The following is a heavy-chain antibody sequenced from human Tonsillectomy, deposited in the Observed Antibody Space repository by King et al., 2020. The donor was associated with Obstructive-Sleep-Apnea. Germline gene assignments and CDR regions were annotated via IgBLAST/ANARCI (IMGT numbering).Heavy chain of an antibody. CDR1: GGSISSGGYY. CDR3: ARGRSIVVVTYNWFDP. D-gene: IGHD2-21*02. CDR2: IYYSGRT. J-gene: IGHJ5*02. Sequence: VQLQESGPGLVKPSQTLSLTCTVSGGSISSGGYYWSWIRQHPGKGLEWIGYIYYSGRTYYNPSLKSRVTISVDTSKNQFSLKLSSVTAADTAVYYCARGRSIVVVTYNWFDPWGQGTLVTVSS. V-gene: IGHV4-31*03.